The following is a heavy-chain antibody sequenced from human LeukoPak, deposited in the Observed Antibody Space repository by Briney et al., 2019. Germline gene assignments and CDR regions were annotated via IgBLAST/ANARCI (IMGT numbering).Heavy chain of an antibody. D-gene: IGHD6-19*01. CDR1: GFTFRSYA. V-gene: IGHV3-23*01. CDR2: ISGSGGST. CDR3: ARSPLLGCFDY. Sequence: GGSLRLSCAASGFTFRSYAMSWVRQAPGKGLEWVSGISGSGGSTYFADSVKGRFTISRDNSKNTLYLQMNSLRAEDTAVYNCARSPLLGCFDYWGQGTLVTVSS. J-gene: IGHJ4*02.